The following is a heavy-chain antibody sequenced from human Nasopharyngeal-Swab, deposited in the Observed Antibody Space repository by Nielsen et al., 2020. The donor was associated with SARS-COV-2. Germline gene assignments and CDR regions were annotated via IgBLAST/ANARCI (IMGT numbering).Heavy chain of an antibody. J-gene: IGHJ4*02. CDR1: GFTFSDYW. Sequence: ESLKISCGGSGFTFSDYWMSWVRQSPEKGLEWGANIKQDGTLKSYVDSVKGRFIISRDNAKNSLDLQMNSLRVEETAVYYCVRNEIWGQGTLVTVS. CDR3: VRNEI. V-gene: IGHV3-7*03. CDR2: IKQDGTLK.